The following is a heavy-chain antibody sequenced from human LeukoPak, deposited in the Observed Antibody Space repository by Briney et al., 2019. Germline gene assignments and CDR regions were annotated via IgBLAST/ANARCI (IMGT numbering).Heavy chain of an antibody. CDR1: GFTFSSYA. V-gene: IGHV3-23*01. CDR2: ISGSGGST. CDR3: AKDVGPLLWFGDVGYFDY. Sequence: AGGSLRLSCAASGFTFSSYAMSWVRQAPGKGLEWVSAISGSGGSTYYADSVKGRFTISRDNSKNTLYLQMNSLRAEDTAVYYCAKDVGPLLWFGDVGYFDYWGQGTLVTVSS. D-gene: IGHD3-10*01. J-gene: IGHJ4*02.